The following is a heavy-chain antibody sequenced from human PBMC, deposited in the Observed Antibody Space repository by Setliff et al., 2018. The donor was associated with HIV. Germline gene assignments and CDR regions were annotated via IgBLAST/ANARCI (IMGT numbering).Heavy chain of an antibody. CDR1: GYTFNNYG. J-gene: IGHJ3*02. CDR3: ASGRGIYGSGALEAYDI. V-gene: IGHV1-18*01. CDR2: ISGYGNR. Sequence: ASVKVSCKASGYTFNNYGVMWVRQAPGQGLEWMGRISGYGNRKYAQKFEGRLTVTTDTSTSTAYMELRTLRSDDTAVYFCASGRGIYGSGALEAYDIWGQGTMVTVSS. D-gene: IGHD3-10*01.